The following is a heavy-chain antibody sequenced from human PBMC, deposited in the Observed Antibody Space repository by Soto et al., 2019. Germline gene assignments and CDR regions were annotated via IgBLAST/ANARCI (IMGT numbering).Heavy chain of an antibody. V-gene: IGHV1-18*01. J-gene: IGHJ3*02. CDR2: ISAYNGNT. CDR3: ARDRKAMIVVAPDAFDI. D-gene: IGHD3-22*01. Sequence: ASVKVSCKASGYTFTSYGISWVRQAPGQGLEWMGWISAYNGNTNYAQKLQGRVTLTTDTSTSTAYMELRSLRSDDTAVYYCARDRKAMIVVAPDAFDIWGQGTMVTVSS. CDR1: GYTFTSYG.